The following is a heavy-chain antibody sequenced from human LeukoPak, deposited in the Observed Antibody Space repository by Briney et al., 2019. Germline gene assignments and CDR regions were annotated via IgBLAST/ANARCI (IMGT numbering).Heavy chain of an antibody. CDR1: GGTFSSYA. V-gene: IGHV1-69*13. D-gene: IGHD2-21*01. Sequence: SMKVSCKASGGTFSSYAISWVRQAPGQGLEWMGGIIPIFGTANYAQKFQGRVTITADESTSTAYMELSSLRSEDTAVYYCARNCGGDCFIPYFDYWGQGTLVTVSS. CDR2: IIPIFGTA. J-gene: IGHJ4*02. CDR3: ARNCGGDCFIPYFDY.